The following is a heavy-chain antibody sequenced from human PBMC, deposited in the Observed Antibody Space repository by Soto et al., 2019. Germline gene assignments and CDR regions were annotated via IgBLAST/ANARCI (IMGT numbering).Heavy chain of an antibody. CDR2: IYYSVIS. CDR3: ARDGIVAFDY. V-gene: IGHV4-59*01. CDR1: GGSISSYY. J-gene: IGHJ4*02. Sequence: SETLSLTCTVSGGSISSYYWSWIRQSPGKGLEWIGYIYYSVISNYNPSLKSRVTISVDTSKNQFSLKLSSLTAADTDVYYWARDGIVAFDYWGQGTLVTVYS. D-gene: IGHD1-26*01.